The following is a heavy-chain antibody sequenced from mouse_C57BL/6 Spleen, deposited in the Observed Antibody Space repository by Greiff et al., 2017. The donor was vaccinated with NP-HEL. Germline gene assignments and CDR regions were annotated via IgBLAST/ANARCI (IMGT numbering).Heavy chain of an antibody. CDR3: ARYSTVVATYYFDY. J-gene: IGHJ2*01. D-gene: IGHD1-1*01. CDR1: GYTFTSYW. V-gene: IGHV1-72*01. Sequence: QVHVKQPGAELVKPGASVKLSCKASGYTFTSYWMHWVKQRPGRGLEWIGRIDPNSGGTKYNEKFKSKATLTVDKPSSTAYMQLSSLTSEDSAVYYCARYSTVVATYYFDYWGQGTTLTVSS. CDR2: IDPNSGGT.